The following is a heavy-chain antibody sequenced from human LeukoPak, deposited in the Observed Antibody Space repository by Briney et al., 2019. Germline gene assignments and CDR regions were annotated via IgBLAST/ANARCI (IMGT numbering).Heavy chain of an antibody. J-gene: IGHJ4*02. CDR2: ISSSSSYI. CDR1: GFTVSSNY. CDR3: ARDSFWTTSDFWSGTHDY. V-gene: IGHV3-21*01. D-gene: IGHD3-3*01. Sequence: GGSLRLSCAASGFTVSSNYMSWVRQAPGKGLEWVSSISSSSSYIYYTDSVKGRFTISRDNAKNSLYLQMNSLRAEDTAVYYCARDSFWTTSDFWSGTHDYWGQGTLVTVSS.